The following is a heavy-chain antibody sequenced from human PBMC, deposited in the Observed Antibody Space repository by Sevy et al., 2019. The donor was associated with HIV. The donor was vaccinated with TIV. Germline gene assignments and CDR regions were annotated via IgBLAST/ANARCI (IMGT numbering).Heavy chain of an antibody. V-gene: IGHV3-30*18. CDR2: ISFDVDYL. J-gene: IGHJ6*02. CDR1: GFTFSSFG. D-gene: IGHD3-16*01. CDR3: AKDGGNAPQYYGLDV. Sequence: GGSLRLSCAASGFTFSSFGLHWVRQAPGKGLEWVASISFDVDYLYYADSVKGRFTISRENSKNMLYLQMNSLRVEDTALYYCAKDGGNAPQYYGLDVWGQGTTVTVSS.